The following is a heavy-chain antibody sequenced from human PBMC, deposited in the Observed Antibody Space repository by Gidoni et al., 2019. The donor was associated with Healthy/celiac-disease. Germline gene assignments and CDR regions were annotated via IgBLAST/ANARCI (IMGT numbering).Heavy chain of an antibody. J-gene: IGHJ4*02. CDR2: ISSSSSYT. CDR3: ARVVWLQSNFDY. V-gene: IGHV3-11*05. Sequence: GKGLEWVSYISSSSSYTNYADSLKGRSTISRDNAKNSLYLQMNSLRAEDTAVYYCARVVWLQSNFDYWGQGTLVTVSS. D-gene: IGHD5-12*01.